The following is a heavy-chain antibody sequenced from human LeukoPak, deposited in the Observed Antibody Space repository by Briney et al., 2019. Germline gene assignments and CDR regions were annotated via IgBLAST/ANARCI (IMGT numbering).Heavy chain of an antibody. J-gene: IGHJ4*02. V-gene: IGHV3-21*01. CDR3: AVRYCSSTSCSLF. Sequence: GGSLRLSCAASGFTFSSYSMNWVRQAPGKGLEWVSSISSSSSYIYYADSVKGRFTTSRDNAKNSLYLQMNSLRAEDTAVYYCAVRYCSSTSCSLFWGQGTLVTVSS. CDR2: ISSSSSYI. D-gene: IGHD2-2*01. CDR1: GFTFSSYS.